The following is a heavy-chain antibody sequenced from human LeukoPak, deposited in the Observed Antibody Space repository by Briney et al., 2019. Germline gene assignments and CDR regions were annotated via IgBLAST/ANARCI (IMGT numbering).Heavy chain of an antibody. J-gene: IGHJ5*02. CDR1: GGSISRYY. CDR3: ARGSLRLQPKFNWFDP. CDR2: IYYSGST. D-gene: IGHD4-11*01. V-gene: IGHV4-59*01. Sequence: PSETLSLTCTVSGGSISRYYWSWIRQPPGKGLEWIGYIYYSGSTNYNPSLKSRVTISVDTSKNQFSLKLSSVTAADTAVYYCARGSLRLQPKFNWFDPWGQGTLGTVSS.